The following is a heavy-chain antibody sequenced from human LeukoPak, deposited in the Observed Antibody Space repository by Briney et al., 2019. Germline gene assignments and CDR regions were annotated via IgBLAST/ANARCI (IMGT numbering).Heavy chain of an antibody. CDR2: ISGSGGST. Sequence: TGGSLRLSCAASGFTFSSYGMSWVRQAPGKGLEWVSVISGSGGSTYYAASVKGRFTISRDNSKNTLYLQMKSLKVEDTSVYYCARVEATYYYGSATPYSPYWGQGSLVTVSS. V-gene: IGHV3-23*01. CDR1: GFTFSSYG. CDR3: ARVEATYYYGSATPYSPY. D-gene: IGHD3-10*01. J-gene: IGHJ4*02.